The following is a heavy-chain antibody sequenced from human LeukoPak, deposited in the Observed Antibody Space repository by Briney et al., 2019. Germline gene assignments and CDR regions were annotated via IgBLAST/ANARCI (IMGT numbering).Heavy chain of an antibody. Sequence: PGGSLRLSCAASGFTVSSNYVSWVRRAPGKGLEWVSVIYSGGNTFYVDSVKGRFTISRDNSKNTLYLQMNSLRAEDTAVYYCARGREYSTGWNAYYFDYWGQGTLVTVSS. D-gene: IGHD6-19*01. J-gene: IGHJ4*02. V-gene: IGHV3-53*01. CDR3: ARGREYSTGWNAYYFDY. CDR1: GFTVSSNY. CDR2: IYSGGNT.